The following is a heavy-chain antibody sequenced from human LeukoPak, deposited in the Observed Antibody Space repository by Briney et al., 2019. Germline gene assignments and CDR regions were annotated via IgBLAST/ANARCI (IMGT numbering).Heavy chain of an antibody. J-gene: IGHJ4*02. CDR2: IKGDESAK. Sequence: GGSLRHSRAASGFTFSAYWMAWVRQAPGKGLEWVANIKGDESAKHQADSVKGRFTISRDNAQNSVYLQMSSLRGEDTAVYYCARDVGGCLDYWGQGTLVTVSS. D-gene: IGHD4/OR15-4a*01. V-gene: IGHV3-7*01. CDR3: ARDVGGCLDY. CDR1: GFTFSAYW.